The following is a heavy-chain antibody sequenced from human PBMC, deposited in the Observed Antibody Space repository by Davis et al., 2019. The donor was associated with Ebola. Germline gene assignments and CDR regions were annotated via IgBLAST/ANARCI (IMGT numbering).Heavy chain of an antibody. CDR1: GASISSYY. J-gene: IGHJ4*02. Sequence: SETLSLTCSVSGASISSYYWSWIRQPPGKGLEWIGYIYYSGSTNYNPSLKSRVTISVDTSKNQFSLKLSSVTAADTAVYYCARGEETIFGVDYFDYWGQGTLVTVSS. CDR3: ARGEETIFGVDYFDY. CDR2: IYYSGST. D-gene: IGHD3-3*01. V-gene: IGHV4-59*01.